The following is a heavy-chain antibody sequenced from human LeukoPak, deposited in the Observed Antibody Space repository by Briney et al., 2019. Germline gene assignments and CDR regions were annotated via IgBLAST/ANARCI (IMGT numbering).Heavy chain of an antibody. J-gene: IGHJ4*02. Sequence: GESLRVSCAASGFTFSSYAMTWVRQAPGKGLEWVSTISSGGNTTYYADSVKGRFTISRDNSRNTLYLQMNSLRAEDTAVYYCANRGVTKAGTYYFGYWGQGTLVTVSS. D-gene: IGHD4-17*01. CDR1: GFTFSSYA. CDR2: ISSGGNTT. V-gene: IGHV3-23*01. CDR3: ANRGVTKAGTYYFGY.